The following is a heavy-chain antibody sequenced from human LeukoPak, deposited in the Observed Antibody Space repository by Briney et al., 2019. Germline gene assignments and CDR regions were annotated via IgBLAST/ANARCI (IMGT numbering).Heavy chain of an antibody. D-gene: IGHD3-22*01. Sequence: SETLSLTCAVYGGSFSGYHWSWIRQPPGKGLGWIGEINHSGSTNYNPSLKSRVTISVDTSKNQFSLKLSSVTAADTAVYYCATNKASSGYYYSFFDYWGQGTLVTVSS. CDR2: INHSGST. V-gene: IGHV4-34*01. J-gene: IGHJ4*02. CDR3: ATNKASSGYYYSFFDY. CDR1: GGSFSGYH.